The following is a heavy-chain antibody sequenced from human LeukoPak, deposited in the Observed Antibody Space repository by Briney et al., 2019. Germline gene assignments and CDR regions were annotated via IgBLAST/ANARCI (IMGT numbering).Heavy chain of an antibody. Sequence: ASVKVSCKASGGTFSSYAISWVRQAPGQGLEWMGGIIPIFGTANYAQKFQGRVTITADESTSTAYMELSSLRSEDTAVYYCARDRGDYDYVWGSYRPTAFDYWGQGTQVTVSS. CDR3: ARDRGDYDYVWGSYRPTAFDY. V-gene: IGHV1-69*13. CDR1: GGTFSSYA. J-gene: IGHJ4*02. CDR2: IIPIFGTA. D-gene: IGHD3-16*02.